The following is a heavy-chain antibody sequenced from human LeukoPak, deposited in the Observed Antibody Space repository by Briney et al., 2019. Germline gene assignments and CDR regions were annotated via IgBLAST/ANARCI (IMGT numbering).Heavy chain of an antibody. Sequence: GGSLRLSCAASGFTFSSHGMNWVRQTPGKGLEWVSGISPSGGITYYTDSVKGRFTISRDNSKNTVSLQMNSLRGEDAAVYYCAKDLGGTSGVGVFDIWGQGTMVTVSS. CDR1: GFTFSSHG. J-gene: IGHJ3*02. V-gene: IGHV3-23*01. CDR2: ISPSGGIT. D-gene: IGHD2-8*01. CDR3: AKDLGGTSGVGVFDI.